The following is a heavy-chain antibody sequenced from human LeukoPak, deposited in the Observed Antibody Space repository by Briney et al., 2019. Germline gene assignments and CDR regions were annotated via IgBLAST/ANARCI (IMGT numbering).Heavy chain of an antibody. V-gene: IGHV1-46*01. CDR2: INPSGGST. J-gene: IGHJ4*02. Sequence: VASVKVSCRASGYTFTGYYMHWVRQAPGQGLEWMGIINPSGGSTSYAQKFQGRVTMTRDMSTSTVYMELSSLRSEDTAVYYCASGRYNWNDYFDYWGQGTLVTVSS. D-gene: IGHD1-1*01. CDR3: ASGRYNWNDYFDY. CDR1: GYTFTGYY.